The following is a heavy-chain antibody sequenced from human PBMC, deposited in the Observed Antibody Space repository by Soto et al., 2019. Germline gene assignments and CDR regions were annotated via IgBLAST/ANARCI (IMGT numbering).Heavy chain of an antibody. Sequence: GESLKISCAASGFTFSSYWMHWVRQAPGKGLVWVSRINSDGSSTSYADSVKGRFTISRDNAKNTLYLQMNSLRAEDTAVYYCARGVIGRNDYWGQGTLVTVSS. V-gene: IGHV3-74*01. CDR2: INSDGSST. J-gene: IGHJ4*02. D-gene: IGHD3-22*01. CDR3: ARGVIGRNDY. CDR1: GFTFSSYW.